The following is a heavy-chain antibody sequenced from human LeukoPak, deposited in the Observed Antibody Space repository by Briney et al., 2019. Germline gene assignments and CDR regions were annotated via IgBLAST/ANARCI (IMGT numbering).Heavy chain of an antibody. CDR3: ARRGWFGELFPANY. CDR1: GFTFSDRY. J-gene: IGHJ4*02. CDR2: ISPNGKTI. D-gene: IGHD3-10*01. Sequence: GGSLRLSCAAAGFTFSDRYMSWIRQAPGKGMEWVAYISPNGKTIHYADSVKGRFTISRDNAKNSLYLQMNSLRAEDTAVYYCARRGWFGELFPANYWGQGTLVTVSS. V-gene: IGHV3-11*04.